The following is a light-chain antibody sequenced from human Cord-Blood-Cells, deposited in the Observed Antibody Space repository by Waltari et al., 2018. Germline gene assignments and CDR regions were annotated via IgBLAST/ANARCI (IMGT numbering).Light chain of an antibody. CDR3: SSYTSSSNVV. V-gene: IGLV2-14*01. J-gene: IGLJ2*01. Sequence: QSALTQPASVSGSPGQSITISCPGTSRDVGGYHYVSWYQQHPGKAPKLMIYDVSKRPSGVSNRFSGSKSGNTASLTISGLQAEDEADYYCSSYTSSSNVVFGGGTKLTVL. CDR2: DVS. CDR1: SRDVGGYHY.